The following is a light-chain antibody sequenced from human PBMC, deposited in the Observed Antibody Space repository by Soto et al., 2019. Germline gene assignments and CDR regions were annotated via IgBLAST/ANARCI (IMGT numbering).Light chain of an antibody. CDR3: QSYDTSLSGSCV. V-gene: IGLV1-40*01. Sequence: QAVVTQPPSVSGAPGQRVTISCTGSSSNIGAGYDVHWYQQLPGTAPKLLIYDNNNRPSGVPDRISGSKSGTSASLAITGLQAEDEADYYCQSYDTSLSGSCVFGTGTKLTVL. J-gene: IGLJ1*01. CDR2: DNN. CDR1: SSNIGAGYD.